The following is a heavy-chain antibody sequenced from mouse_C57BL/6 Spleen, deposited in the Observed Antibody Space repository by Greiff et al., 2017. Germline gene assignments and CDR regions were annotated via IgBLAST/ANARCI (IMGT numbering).Heavy chain of an antibody. CDR2: IWSGGST. CDR1: GFSLTSYG. CDR3: ARHHCGSSWGDAMDY. Sequence: VKLLESGPGLVQPSQSLSITCTVSGFSLTSYGVHWVRQSPGKGLEWLGVIWSGGSTDYNAAFISRLSNSKDNSKAQVFFKMNSLQAGDTAIDYCARHHCGSSWGDAMDYWGQGTSVTVSS. J-gene: IGHJ4*01. D-gene: IGHD1-1*01. V-gene: IGHV2-2*01.